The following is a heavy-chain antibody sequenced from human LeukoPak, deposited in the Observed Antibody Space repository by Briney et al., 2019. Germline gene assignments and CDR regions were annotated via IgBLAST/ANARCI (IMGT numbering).Heavy chain of an antibody. CDR1: GFTFSSYA. Sequence: GGSLRLSCAASGFTFSSYAMSWVRQAPGKGPEWVSAISGSGGSTYYADSVKGRFTISRDNSKNTLYLQMNSLRAEDTAVYYCAKARYRDYGDYAGDAFDIWGQGTMVTVSS. V-gene: IGHV3-23*01. J-gene: IGHJ3*02. D-gene: IGHD4-17*01. CDR2: ISGSGGST. CDR3: AKARYRDYGDYAGDAFDI.